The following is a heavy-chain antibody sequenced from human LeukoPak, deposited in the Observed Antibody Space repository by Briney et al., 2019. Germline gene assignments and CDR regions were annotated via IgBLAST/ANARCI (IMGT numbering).Heavy chain of an antibody. Sequence: GGSLRLSCAASGFTFRSYAMTWVRQAPGKGLEWVSSLSGRGGSIYYADSVKGRFTISRDNSKSTLYLQMNSLRAEDTAVYYCAKDMAEVPGPSDYWGQGTLVTVSS. J-gene: IGHJ4*02. V-gene: IGHV3-23*01. CDR2: LSGRGGSI. CDR3: AKDMAEVPGPSDY. D-gene: IGHD3-10*01. CDR1: GFTFRSYA.